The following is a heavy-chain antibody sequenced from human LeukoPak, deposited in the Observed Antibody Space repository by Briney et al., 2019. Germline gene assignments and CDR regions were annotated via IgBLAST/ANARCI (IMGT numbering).Heavy chain of an antibody. CDR3: ARDDLLCSGGGCYPYLYYYYYGMDV. V-gene: IGHV3-21*01. D-gene: IGHD2-15*01. CDR1: GFTFSSYS. Sequence: GGSLRLSCAASGFTFSSYSMNWVRQAPGKGLEWVSSISSSNSYIYYADSVKGRFTISRDNAKNSLSVQMNSMRVEDTSVYYCARDDLLCSGGGCYPYLYYYYYGMDVWGQGTTVTVSS. CDR2: ISSSNSYI. J-gene: IGHJ6*02.